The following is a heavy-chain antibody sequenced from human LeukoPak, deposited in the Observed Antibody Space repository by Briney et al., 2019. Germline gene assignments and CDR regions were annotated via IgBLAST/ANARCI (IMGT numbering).Heavy chain of an antibody. Sequence: PGGSLRLSCAASGFTFSSYGMHWVRQAPGKGLEWVAVIWYDGSNKYYADSVKGRFTISRDNSKNTLYLQMNSLRAEDTAVYYCARVPIAAAGSNTLPYYLDYWGQGTLVTVSS. CDR1: GFTFSSYG. CDR2: IWYDGSNK. CDR3: ARVPIAAAGSNTLPYYLDY. V-gene: IGHV3-33*01. D-gene: IGHD6-13*01. J-gene: IGHJ4*02.